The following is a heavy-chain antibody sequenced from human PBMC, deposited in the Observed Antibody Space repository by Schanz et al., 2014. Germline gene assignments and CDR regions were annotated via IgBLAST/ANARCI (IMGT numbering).Heavy chain of an antibody. D-gene: IGHD3-9*01. CDR2: IYSGIGA. CDR3: AKQIHYDILTVTRN. CDR1: GFTVSSNH. Sequence: VQLVESGGGLVKPGGSLRLSCAASGFTVSSNHMSWVRQAPGKGLEWVSVIYSGIGAYYADSVKDRFTVSRDNSKNTLYLQMNSLRAEDTAVYYCAKQIHYDILTVTRNWGQGTLVTVSS. V-gene: IGHV3-66*01. J-gene: IGHJ4*02.